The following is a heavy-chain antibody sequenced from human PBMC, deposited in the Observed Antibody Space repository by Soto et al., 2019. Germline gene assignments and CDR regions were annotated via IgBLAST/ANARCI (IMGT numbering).Heavy chain of an antibody. D-gene: IGHD3-16*01. CDR2: ITGNSARI. V-gene: IGHV3-23*01. CDR3: AKNGDFDYDAFDV. Sequence: PGGSLRLSCAASDSTIRRYAMSWVRQAPGKGLEWVSGITGNSARIYYADSVKGRFSISRDNSKNTLYLQMDTLRAEDTAVYYCAKNGDFDYDAFDVWGQGTVVTV. CDR1: DSTIRRYA. J-gene: IGHJ3*01.